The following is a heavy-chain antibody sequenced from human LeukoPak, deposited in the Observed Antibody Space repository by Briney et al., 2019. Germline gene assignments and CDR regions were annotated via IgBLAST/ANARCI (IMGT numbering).Heavy chain of an antibody. CDR1: GYTFTSYG. CDR3: ARPAPVYDSSGYYFSYAFDI. V-gene: IGHV1-18*01. CDR2: ISAYNGNT. J-gene: IGHJ3*02. Sequence: ASVKVSCKASGYTFTSYGISWVRQAPGQGLEWMGWISAYNGNTNYAQKFQGRVTMTRDTSTSTVYMELSSLRSEDTAVYYCARPAPVYDSSGYYFSYAFDIWGQGTLVTVS. D-gene: IGHD3-22*01.